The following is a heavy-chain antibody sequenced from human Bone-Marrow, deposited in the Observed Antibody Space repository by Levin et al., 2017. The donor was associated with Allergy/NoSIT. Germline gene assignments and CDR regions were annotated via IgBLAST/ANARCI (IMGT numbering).Heavy chain of an antibody. D-gene: IGHD2-2*02. Sequence: SETLSLTCTVSGGSISSYYWSWIRQPPGKGLEWIGYIYYSGSTNYNPSLKSRVTISVDTSKNQFSLKLSSATAADTAVYYCARVGGCSSTSCYRVGWFDPWGQGTLVTVSS. V-gene: IGHV4-59*01. CDR1: GGSISSYY. J-gene: IGHJ5*02. CDR3: ARVGGCSSTSCYRVGWFDP. CDR2: IYYSGST.